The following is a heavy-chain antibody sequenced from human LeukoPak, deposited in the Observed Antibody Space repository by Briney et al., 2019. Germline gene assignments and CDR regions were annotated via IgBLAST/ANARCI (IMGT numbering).Heavy chain of an antibody. J-gene: IGHJ4*02. Sequence: GGSLRLSCAASGFTFSSYGMHWVRQAPGKGLEWVAFIRYDGSNKYYADSVKGRFTISRDNSKNTLYLQMNSLRGEDTAVYYCVKLVETAVVIYDCGGDCYPDYWGQGTLVTVSP. V-gene: IGHV3-30*02. CDR2: IRYDGSNK. CDR3: VKLVETAVVIYDCGGDCYPDY. CDR1: GFTFSSYG. D-gene: IGHD2-21*02.